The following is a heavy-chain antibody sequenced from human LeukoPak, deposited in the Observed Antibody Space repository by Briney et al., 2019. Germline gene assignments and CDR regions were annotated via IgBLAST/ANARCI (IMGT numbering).Heavy chain of an antibody. CDR2: INHSGST. V-gene: IGHV4-34*01. CDR1: GGSFSGYY. CDR3: ARGEVAVAGTDFDY. D-gene: IGHD6-19*01. J-gene: IGHJ4*02. Sequence: PWETLSLTCAVYGGSFSGYYWSWIRQPPGKGLEWIGEINHSGSTNYNPSLKSRVTISVDTSKNQFSLELSSVTAADTAVYYCARGEVAVAGTDFDYWGQGTLVTVSS.